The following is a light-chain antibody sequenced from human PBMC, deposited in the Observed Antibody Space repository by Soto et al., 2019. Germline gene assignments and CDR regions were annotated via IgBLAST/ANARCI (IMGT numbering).Light chain of an antibody. V-gene: IGKV3-20*01. CDR3: PQYETSPRT. CDR1: QAISGNY. J-gene: IGKJ1*01. Sequence: EIVLTQSPGTLSLSPGEGASLSCRASQAISGNYLEWYQHKPGQAPRLIMYGASCRETGIPEGFGGSGAGSECTRTISRLEPEDVQVYYCPQYETSPRTFGQGTKVDIK. CDR2: GAS.